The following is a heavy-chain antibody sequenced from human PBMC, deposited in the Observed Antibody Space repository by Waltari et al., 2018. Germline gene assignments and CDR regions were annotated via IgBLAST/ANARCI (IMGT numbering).Heavy chain of an antibody. J-gene: IGHJ4*02. D-gene: IGHD1-26*01. Sequence: EVQLLESGGGLVQPGGSLRLSCAASGFTFSNFAMSWARPAPGKGLGWVSLMSGSTGSTYYADSVKGRFTISRDNSKNTLYLQMNSLRAEDTAVFYCAKGISGTNSGIDFWGQGTLVTVSS. CDR2: MSGSTGST. V-gene: IGHV3-23*01. CDR3: AKGISGTNSGIDF. CDR1: GFTFSNFA.